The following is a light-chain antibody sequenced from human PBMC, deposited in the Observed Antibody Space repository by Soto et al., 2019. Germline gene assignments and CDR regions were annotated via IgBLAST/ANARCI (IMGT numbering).Light chain of an antibody. CDR2: DVS. Sequence: QSVLTQARSVSGSPGQSFTISCTGTSIDVGGYNYVSWYQHHPGKAPKLMIYDVSKRPSGVPDRFSGSKSGNTASLTISGLQAEDEADYYCCSYAGSYTLVVFGGGTKVTVL. V-gene: IGLV2-11*01. CDR1: SIDVGGYNY. J-gene: IGLJ2*01. CDR3: CSYAGSYTLVV.